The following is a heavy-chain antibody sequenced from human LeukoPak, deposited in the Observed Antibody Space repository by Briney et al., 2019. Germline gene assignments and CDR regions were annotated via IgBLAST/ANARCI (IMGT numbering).Heavy chain of an antibody. CDR2: INHSGIT. Sequence: SETLSLTCAVYGGSFSGYFWTWIRQPPGKGLEWIGEINHSGITNYNPSLKSRVTISVDTSKNQFSLKLSSVTAADTAVYYCTRGLGYYYDRSGNQPAARRGCYYGMDVWGQGTTVTVSS. V-gene: IGHV4-34*01. J-gene: IGHJ6*02. CDR3: TRGLGYYYDRSGNQPAARRGCYYGMDV. CDR1: GGSFSGYF. D-gene: IGHD3-22*01.